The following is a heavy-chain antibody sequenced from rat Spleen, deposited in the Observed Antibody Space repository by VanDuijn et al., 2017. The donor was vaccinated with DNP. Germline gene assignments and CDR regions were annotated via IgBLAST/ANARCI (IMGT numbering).Heavy chain of an antibody. D-gene: IGHD1-4*01. Sequence: EVQLVESGGGLVQPGRSLKLSCAASGFTFSDYYMAWVRQAPTKGLEWVAYITYDGGSTYYGDSVKGRFTISRDNAKSTLYLQMNSLGSEDMTTYYCARHVLPLRVWDYWGQGVMVTVSS. J-gene: IGHJ2*01. CDR3: ARHVLPLRVWDY. CDR1: GFTFSDYY. V-gene: IGHV5-22*01. CDR2: ITYDGGST.